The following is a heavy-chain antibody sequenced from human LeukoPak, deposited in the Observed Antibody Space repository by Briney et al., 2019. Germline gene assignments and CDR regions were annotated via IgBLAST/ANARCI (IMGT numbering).Heavy chain of an antibody. CDR2: ISYDGSNK. CDR1: GFTFSSYG. CDR3: AKDRYGIWYFSIDS. Sequence: PGGSLRLSCAASGFTFSSYGMHWVRQAPGKGLEWVAGISYDGSNKYYADSVKGRFTISRDNSKNTLDLQMNSLRAEDTAVYYFAKDRYGIWYFSIDSWGQGTLVTVSS. D-gene: IGHD6-13*01. J-gene: IGHJ4*02. V-gene: IGHV3-30*18.